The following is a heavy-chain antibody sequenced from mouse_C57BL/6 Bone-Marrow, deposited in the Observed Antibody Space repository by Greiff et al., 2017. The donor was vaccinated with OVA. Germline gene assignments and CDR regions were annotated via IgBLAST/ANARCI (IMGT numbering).Heavy chain of an antibody. CDR2: ISDGGSYT. V-gene: IGHV5-4*01. CDR3: ARDPSFTTVVPYFDY. D-gene: IGHD1-1*01. Sequence: VQLKESGGGLVKPGGSLKLSCAASGFTFSSYAMSWVRQTPEKRLEWVATISDGGSYTYYPDNVKGRFTISRDNAKNNLYLQMSHLKSEDTAMYYCARDPSFTTVVPYFDYWGQGTTLTVSS. CDR1: GFTFSSYA. J-gene: IGHJ2*01.